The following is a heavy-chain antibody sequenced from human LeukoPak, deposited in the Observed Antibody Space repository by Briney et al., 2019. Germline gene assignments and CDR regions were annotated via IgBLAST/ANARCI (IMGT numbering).Heavy chain of an antibody. CDR1: GGSISSSNW. Sequence: PSGTLSLTCAVPGGSISSSNWWSWVRQPPGKGLEWIGEIYHSGSTNYNPSLKSRVTISVDKSKNQFSLKLSSVTAADTAVYYCAVYCGGDCYSGVNNWFDPWGQGTLVTVSS. CDR2: IYHSGST. J-gene: IGHJ5*02. D-gene: IGHD2-21*02. V-gene: IGHV4-4*02. CDR3: AVYCGGDCYSGVNNWFDP.